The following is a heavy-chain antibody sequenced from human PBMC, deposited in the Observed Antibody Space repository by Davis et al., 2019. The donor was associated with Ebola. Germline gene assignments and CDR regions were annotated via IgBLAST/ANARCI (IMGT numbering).Heavy chain of an antibody. J-gene: IGHJ4*02. CDR1: GFTFSGSA. CDR2: IRSKANSYAT. D-gene: IGHD2-15*01. Sequence: PGRSLRLSCAASGFTFSGSAMHWVRQASGKGLEWVGRIRSKANSYATAYAASVKGRFTISRDDSKNTAYLQMNSLKTEDTAVYYCTRPSAYCSGGSCPSWGQGTLVTVSS. CDR3: TRPSAYCSGGSCPS. V-gene: IGHV3-73*01.